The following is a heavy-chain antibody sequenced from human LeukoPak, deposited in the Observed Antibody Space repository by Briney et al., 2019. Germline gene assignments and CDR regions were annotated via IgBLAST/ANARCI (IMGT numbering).Heavy chain of an antibody. V-gene: IGHV1-2*02. Sequence: ASVKVSCKASGYTFTGYYMHWVRQAPGQGLEWMGWINPNSGGTNYAQKFQGRVTMTRDTSISTAYMELSRLRSDDTAVYYCARGHYYDSSGYYSDFDYWGQGTLVTVSS. CDR3: ARGHYYDSSGYYSDFDY. J-gene: IGHJ4*02. D-gene: IGHD3-22*01. CDR1: GYTFTGYY. CDR2: INPNSGGT.